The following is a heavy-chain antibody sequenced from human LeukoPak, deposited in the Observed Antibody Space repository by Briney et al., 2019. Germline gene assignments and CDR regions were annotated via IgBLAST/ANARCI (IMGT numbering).Heavy chain of an antibody. V-gene: IGHV3-21*01. D-gene: IGHD3-16*01. J-gene: IGHJ4*02. CDR3: ARDLGLPTIG. CDR2: IGTSFDT. Sequence: GGSLRLSCVASGFTFRTYAMAWVRQAPGKGLEWVSTIGTSFDTYYADSVKGRFTISRDNAKNSLYLQMNNLRAEDTAVYYCARDLGLPTIGWGQGTLVTVSS. CDR1: GFTFRTYA.